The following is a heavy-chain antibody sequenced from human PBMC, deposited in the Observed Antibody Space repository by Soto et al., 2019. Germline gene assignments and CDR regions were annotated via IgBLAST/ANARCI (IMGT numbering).Heavy chain of an antibody. CDR1: GFPFSSYG. J-gene: IGHJ6*02. Sequence: QVQVVESGGGVVQLGESLRISCAASGFPFSSYGMHWVRQAPGRGLEWVAIIWYDGSNKFYGDSVKGRFSISRDNSKNTLYLQMDSLRVEDTAVYYCARGIGDYSYGMDVWGQGTTVTVSS. V-gene: IGHV3-33*01. CDR2: IWYDGSNK. D-gene: IGHD3-10*01. CDR3: ARGIGDYSYGMDV.